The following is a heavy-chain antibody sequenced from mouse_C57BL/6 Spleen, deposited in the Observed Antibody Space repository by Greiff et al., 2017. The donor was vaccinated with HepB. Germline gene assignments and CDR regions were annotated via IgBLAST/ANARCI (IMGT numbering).Heavy chain of an antibody. D-gene: IGHD1-1*01. J-gene: IGHJ2*01. Sequence: QVQLQQSGAELVKPGASVKISCKASGYAFSSYWMNWVKQRPGKGLEWIGQIYPGDGDTNYNGKLKGKATLTADKSSSTAYMQLSSLTSEDSAVYFCARSYYYGSSYVYYFDYWGQGTTLTVSS. V-gene: IGHV1-80*01. CDR3: ARSYYYGSSYVYYFDY. CDR1: GYAFSSYW. CDR2: IYPGDGDT.